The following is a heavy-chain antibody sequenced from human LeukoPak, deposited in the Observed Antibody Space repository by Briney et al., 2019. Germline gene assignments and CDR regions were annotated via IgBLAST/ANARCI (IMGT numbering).Heavy chain of an antibody. J-gene: IGHJ4*02. D-gene: IGHD6-19*01. Sequence: PGGSLRLSCASTGFTFSKYWMNWVRQAPGKGLEWVANIKEDGSQIYYADSVKGRFTISRDNPKNSVSLQMNSLRAEDTAVYYCAGSSGWLFDYWGQGTLVAVSS. CDR1: GFTFSKYW. V-gene: IGHV3-7*01. CDR3: AGSSGWLFDY. CDR2: IKEDGSQI.